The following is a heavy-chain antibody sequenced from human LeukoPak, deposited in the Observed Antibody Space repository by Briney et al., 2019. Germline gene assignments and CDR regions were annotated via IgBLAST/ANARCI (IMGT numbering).Heavy chain of an antibody. D-gene: IGHD1-26*01. Sequence: GGSLRLSCAASGFNFGAYVMHWVRQSPGKGLEWVAVISWTGDGAAYADSVRGRFTISRDKAKNSLYLQMNSLRHEDTAFYYCVKDAPNGSVDYWGKGTLVTVSS. CDR2: ISWTGDGA. CDR3: VKDAPNGSVDY. V-gene: IGHV3-9*01. CDR1: GFNFGAYV. J-gene: IGHJ4*02.